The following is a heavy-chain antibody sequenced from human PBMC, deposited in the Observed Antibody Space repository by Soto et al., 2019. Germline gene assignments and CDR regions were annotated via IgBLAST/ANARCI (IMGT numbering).Heavy chain of an antibody. CDR1: GFSLSTSGVG. J-gene: IGHJ3*02. CDR3: AHSSYYDSSGLTFDI. CDR2: IYWDDDK. D-gene: IGHD3-22*01. Sequence: QITLKESGPTLVKPTQTLTLTYTFSGFSLSTSGVGVGWIRQPPGKALEWLALIYWDDDKRYSPSLKSRLTITKDTSKNQVVLTMTNMDPVDTATYYCAHSSYYDSSGLTFDIWGQGTMVTVSS. V-gene: IGHV2-5*02.